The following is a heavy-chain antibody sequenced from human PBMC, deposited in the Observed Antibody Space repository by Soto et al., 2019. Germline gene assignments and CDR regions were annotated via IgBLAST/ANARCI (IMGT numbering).Heavy chain of an antibody. CDR3: ARGLPFYYGSGPYDY. Sequence: PSETLSLTCAVSGGSIISSNCLILFRHPPGKGLEWIGEIYHSGSTNYNPSLKSRVTISVDKSKNQFPLKLSSVTAADTAVYYCARGLPFYYGSGPYDYWGQGTLVTVSS. D-gene: IGHD3-10*01. J-gene: IGHJ4*02. CDR1: GGSIISSNC. CDR2: IYHSGST. V-gene: IGHV4-4*02.